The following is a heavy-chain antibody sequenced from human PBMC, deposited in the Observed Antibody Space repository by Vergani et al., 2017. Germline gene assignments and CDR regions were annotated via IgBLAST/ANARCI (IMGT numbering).Heavy chain of an antibody. CDR1: GGPISSGDHC. V-gene: IGHV4-31*11. D-gene: IGHD6-25*01. J-gene: IGHJ6*03. Sequence: QVQLQESGPGVVKPSQTLSLTFAVSGGPISSGDHCWTWIRQRPEKGLGWIGYIFYSGTTYDNPSLRSRLTISVDTSQNQFSLKLRSVTAADPAVYYCARVDTQVPATSHFYYMDVWGKGTTVVVSS. CDR3: ARVDTQVPATSHFYYMDV. CDR2: IFYSGTT.